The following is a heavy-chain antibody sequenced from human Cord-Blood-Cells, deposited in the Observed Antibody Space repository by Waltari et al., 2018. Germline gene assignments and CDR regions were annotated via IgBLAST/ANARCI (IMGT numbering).Heavy chain of an antibody. CDR3: ARVSGDRTGLDAFDI. CDR2: MNPNCGNT. V-gene: IGHV1-8*03. Sequence: QVQLVQSGAEVKKPGASVKVSCKASGYTFTSYDINWVRQATGQGLEWMGWMNPNCGNTGYAQKFQGRVTITRNTSISTAYMELSSLRSEDTAVYYCARVSGDRTGLDAFDIWGQGTMVTVSS. J-gene: IGHJ3*02. CDR1: GYTFTSYD. D-gene: IGHD1-1*01.